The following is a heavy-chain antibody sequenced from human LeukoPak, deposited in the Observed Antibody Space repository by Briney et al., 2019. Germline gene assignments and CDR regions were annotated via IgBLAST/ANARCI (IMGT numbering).Heavy chain of an antibody. J-gene: IGHJ3*02. CDR3: ARDMWELKALNDAFDI. V-gene: IGHV4-4*07. D-gene: IGHD1-26*01. Sequence: PSETLSLTCTVSGGSISSYYWSWIRQPAGKGLEWIGRIYTSGSTNYNPSLKSRVTMSVDTSKNQFSLKLSSVTAADTAVYYCARDMWELKALNDAFDIWGQGTMVTVSS. CDR1: GGSISSYY. CDR2: IYTSGST.